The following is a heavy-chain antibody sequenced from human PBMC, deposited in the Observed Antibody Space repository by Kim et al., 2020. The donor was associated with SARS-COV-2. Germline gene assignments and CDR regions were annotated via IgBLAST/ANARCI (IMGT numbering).Heavy chain of an antibody. CDR3: ARGGRDIVLMVYAKSGYSSSWTRNYFDY. CDR1: GGSFSGYY. D-gene: IGHD2-8*01. CDR2: INHSGST. V-gene: IGHV4-34*01. Sequence: SETLSLTCAVYGGSFSGYYWSWIRQPPGKGLEWIGEINHSGSTNYNPSLKSRVTISVDTSKNQFSLKLSSVTAADTAVYYCARGGRDIVLMVYAKSGYSSSWTRNYFDYWGQGTLVTVSS. J-gene: IGHJ4*02.